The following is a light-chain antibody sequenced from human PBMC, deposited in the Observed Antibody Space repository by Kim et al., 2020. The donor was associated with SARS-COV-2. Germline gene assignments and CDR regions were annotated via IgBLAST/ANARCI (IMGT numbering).Light chain of an antibody. CDR1: QSISSW. CDR3: QQYNSYSWT. V-gene: IGKV1-5*03. CDR2: KAS. J-gene: IGKJ1*01. Sequence: DIQMTQSPSTLSASVGDRVTITCRASQSISSWLAWYQQKPGKAPKLLIYKASSLESGVPSRFSGSGSGTEFTLTISRLQPDDFAPYYCQQYNSYSWTFGQGTQVDIK.